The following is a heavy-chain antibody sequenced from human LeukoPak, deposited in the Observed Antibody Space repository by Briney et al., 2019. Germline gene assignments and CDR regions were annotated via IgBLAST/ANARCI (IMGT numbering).Heavy chain of an antibody. V-gene: IGHV1-69*04. CDR3: ARDGGWLQTQNHYYYHGMDV. J-gene: IGHJ6*02. CDR1: GGTFSTYA. CDR2: ILPIFDMA. D-gene: IGHD5-24*01. Sequence: SVKVSCKASGGTFSTYAITWVRQAPGQGLEWMGRILPIFDMANYAQKSQGRVTITADKSTRTAYMELSSLRSDDTAVYYCARDGGWLQTQNHYYYHGMDVWGQGTTVTVSS.